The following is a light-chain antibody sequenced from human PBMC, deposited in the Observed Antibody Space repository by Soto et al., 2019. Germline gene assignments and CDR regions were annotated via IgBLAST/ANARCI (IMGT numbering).Light chain of an antibody. CDR2: HVT. CDR3: IPYTTSSTYV. CDR1: SSDVGGYEH. J-gene: IGLJ1*01. Sequence: QSALTQPASVSGSPGQSITIPCTGTSSDVGGYEHVSWYQQHPGKAPKLMIYHVTNRPSGVSDRFSGSKSGNTASLTISGLQAEDEADYYCIPYTTSSTYVFGTGTKVTVL. V-gene: IGLV2-14*01.